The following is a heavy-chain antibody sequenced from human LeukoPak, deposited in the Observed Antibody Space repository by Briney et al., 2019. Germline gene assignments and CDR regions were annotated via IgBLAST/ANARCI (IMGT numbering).Heavy chain of an antibody. V-gene: IGHV3-53*01. CDR1: GFTVSSNY. Sequence: SGGSLRLSCAASGFTVSSNYMSWVRQAPGKGLEWVSVIYSGGSTYYADSVKGGFTISRDNSKNTLYLQMNSLRAEDTAVYYCARDGMTTVTTDAFDIWGQGTMVTVSS. D-gene: IGHD4-17*01. J-gene: IGHJ3*02. CDR2: IYSGGST. CDR3: ARDGMTTVTTDAFDI.